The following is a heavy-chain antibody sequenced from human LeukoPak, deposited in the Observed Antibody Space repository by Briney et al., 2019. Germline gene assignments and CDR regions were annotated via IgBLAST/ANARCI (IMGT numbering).Heavy chain of an antibody. J-gene: IGHJ4*02. V-gene: IGHV4-34*01. Sequence: SETLPLTCAVYGGSFSGYYWSWIRQPPGKGLEWIGEINHSGSTNYNPSLKSRVTISVDTSKNQFSLKLSSVTAADTAVYYCARGSTIFGVVTYDYYFDYWGQGTLVTVSS. CDR1: GGSFSGYY. CDR3: ARGSTIFGVVTYDYYFDY. D-gene: IGHD3-3*01. CDR2: INHSGST.